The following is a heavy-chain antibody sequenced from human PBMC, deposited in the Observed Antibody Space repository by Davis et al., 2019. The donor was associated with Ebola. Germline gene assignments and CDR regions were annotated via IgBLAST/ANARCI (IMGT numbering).Heavy chain of an antibody. V-gene: IGHV3-30*18. D-gene: IGHD1-26*01. Sequence: GESLKISCAASGFTFSSYGMHWVRQAPGKALEWVAVISYDGSNKYYADSVKGRFTISRDNSKNTLYLQMNSLRAEDTAVYYCAKGSYGDYWGQGTLVTVSS. CDR2: ISYDGSNK. CDR3: AKGSYGDY. J-gene: IGHJ4*02. CDR1: GFTFSSYG.